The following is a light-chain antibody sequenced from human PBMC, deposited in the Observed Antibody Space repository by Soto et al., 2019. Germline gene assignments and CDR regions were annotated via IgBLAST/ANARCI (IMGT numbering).Light chain of an antibody. V-gene: IGLV2-8*01. Sequence: QSALTQPTSASGSPGQSVTISCTGTSSDVGGYNYVSWYQQHPGKAPKLMIYEVSERTSGVPDRFSGSKSGNTASLTVSGLEDEDEAGYYCSSYAGSNNFVFGTGTKLTVL. CDR1: SSDVGGYNY. J-gene: IGLJ1*01. CDR3: SSYAGSNNFV. CDR2: EVS.